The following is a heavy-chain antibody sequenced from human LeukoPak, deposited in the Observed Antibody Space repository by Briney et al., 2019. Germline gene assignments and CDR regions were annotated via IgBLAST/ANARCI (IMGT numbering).Heavy chain of an antibody. V-gene: IGHV4-39*01. D-gene: IGHD3-10*01. Sequence: PSETLPLTCSVSGGSISSPNHDWAWIRQPPGQGLEWIGSMYYSGTTYYNLSLKSRVTLSVDTSQNQFSLKLSSVTAADTAIYFCARSLGANTWVGNWFDPWGQGTLATVSP. CDR3: ARSLGANTWVGNWFDP. J-gene: IGHJ5*02. CDR1: GGSISSPNHD. CDR2: MYYSGTT.